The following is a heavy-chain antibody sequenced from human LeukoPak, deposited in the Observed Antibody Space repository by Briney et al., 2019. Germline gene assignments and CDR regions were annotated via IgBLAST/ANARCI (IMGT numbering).Heavy chain of an antibody. Sequence: SETLSLTCAVYGGSFSGYYWSWIRQPPGKGLEWIGEINHSGSTNYNPSLKSRGTISVDTSKNQFSLKLSSVTAADTAVSYCARGLSVAPISINGFDPWGQGTLVTVSS. CDR3: ARGLSVAPISINGFDP. V-gene: IGHV4-34*01. CDR2: INHSGST. CDR1: GGSFSGYY. D-gene: IGHD3-9*01. J-gene: IGHJ5*02.